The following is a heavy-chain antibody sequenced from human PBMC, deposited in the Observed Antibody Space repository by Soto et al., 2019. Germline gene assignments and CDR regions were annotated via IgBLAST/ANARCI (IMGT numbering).Heavy chain of an antibody. V-gene: IGHV1-24*01. J-gene: IGHJ6*02. Sequence: ASVKVSCKVSGYTLTELSMHWVRQAPGKGLEWMGCFDPEDGETIYAQKFQGRVTMTEDTSTDTAYMELSSLRSEDTAVYYCATRTLWFGELLLTPYYYYGMDVWGQGTTVTVSS. CDR2: FDPEDGET. D-gene: IGHD3-10*01. CDR3: ATRTLWFGELLLTPYYYYGMDV. CDR1: GYTLTELS.